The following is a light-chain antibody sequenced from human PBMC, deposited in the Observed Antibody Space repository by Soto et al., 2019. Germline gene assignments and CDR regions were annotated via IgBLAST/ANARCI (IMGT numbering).Light chain of an antibody. CDR2: DVS. CDR3: SSYTRSSPFV. V-gene: IGLV2-14*01. Sequence: QSVLTQPASVSGSPGQSITISCTGTSSDVGGYNYVSWYQQLPGKAPKLMIYDVSNRPSGVSNRFSGSKSGNTASLTISGLEAEDEADYYCSSYTRSSPFVFGTGTKLTVL. CDR1: SSDVGGYNY. J-gene: IGLJ1*01.